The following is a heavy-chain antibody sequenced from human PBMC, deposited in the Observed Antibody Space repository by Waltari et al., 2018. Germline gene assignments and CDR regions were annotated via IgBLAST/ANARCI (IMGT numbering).Heavy chain of an antibody. D-gene: IGHD6-19*01. V-gene: IGHV4-39*01. Sequence: QLQLQESGPGLVKPSETLSLTCTFSGGSISSRTYSWGWIRQPPGKGLEWIGSIYDSGRTHYNPSLKSRLTISVDTSKNQFSLKLSSVTASDTAVYYCARPILPNKMSGGWNYWGQGTLVTISS. J-gene: IGHJ4*02. CDR3: ARPILPNKMSGGWNY. CDR1: GGSISSRTYS. CDR2: IYDSGRT.